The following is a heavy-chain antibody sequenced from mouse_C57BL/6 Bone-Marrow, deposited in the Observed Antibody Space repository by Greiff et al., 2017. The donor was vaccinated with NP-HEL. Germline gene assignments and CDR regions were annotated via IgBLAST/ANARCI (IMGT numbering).Heavy chain of an antibody. D-gene: IGHD2-4*01. Sequence: QVQLQQSGPGLVQPSQSLSMTCTVSGFSLTTYGVHWVRQSPGQGLEWLGAIWRDGGNDYNAAFMSRLGITKANSKNHVFFKMISLQADDSDMYFCSKTADYDGVGYFDVWGTGTTVTVSA. CDR3: SKTADYDGVGYFDV. J-gene: IGHJ1*03. V-gene: IGHV2-5*01. CDR2: IWRDGGN. CDR1: GFSLTTYG.